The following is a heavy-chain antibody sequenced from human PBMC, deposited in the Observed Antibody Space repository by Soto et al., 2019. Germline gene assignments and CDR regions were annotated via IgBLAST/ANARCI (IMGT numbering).Heavy chain of an antibody. Sequence: GWSLRLSCAAAGFTFSSYAMSWVRQAPGKGLEWVSAISGSGGSTYYADSVKGRFTISRDNSKNTLYLQMNSLRAEDTAVYYCAKEGYSSSSRYYYYYGMDVWGQGTTVTVSS. V-gene: IGHV3-23*01. D-gene: IGHD6-6*01. CDR2: ISGSGGST. J-gene: IGHJ6*02. CDR3: AKEGYSSSSRYYYYYGMDV. CDR1: GFTFSSYA.